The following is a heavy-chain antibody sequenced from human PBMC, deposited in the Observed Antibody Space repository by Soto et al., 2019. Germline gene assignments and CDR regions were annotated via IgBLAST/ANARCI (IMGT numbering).Heavy chain of an antibody. CDR1: GGSFSGYY. CDR3: ASSAVRQLVLTDYKWFDP. V-gene: IGHV4-34*01. J-gene: IGHJ5*02. D-gene: IGHD6-13*01. Sequence: SETLSLTCAVYGGSFSGYYCSWIRQPPGKGLEWIGEINHSGSTNYNPSLKSRVTVSVDTSKNQFSLKLSYVTAADTAVYYCASSAVRQLVLTDYKWFDPWGQGTLVTVSS. CDR2: INHSGST.